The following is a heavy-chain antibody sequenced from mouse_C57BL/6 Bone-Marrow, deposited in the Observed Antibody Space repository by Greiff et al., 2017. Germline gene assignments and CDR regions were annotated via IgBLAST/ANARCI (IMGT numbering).Heavy chain of an antibody. D-gene: IGHD4-1*01. J-gene: IGHJ1*03. V-gene: IGHV1-50*01. CDR1: GYTFTSYW. CDR2: IDPSDSYT. Sequence: VKLQQPGAELVKPGASVKLSCKASGYTFTSYWLQWVKQRPGQGLEWIGEIDPSDSYTNYNQKFKGKATLTVDTSSSTAYMQLSSLTSEDSAVYYCSVNWDLWYFDVWGTGTTVTVSS. CDR3: SVNWDLWYFDV.